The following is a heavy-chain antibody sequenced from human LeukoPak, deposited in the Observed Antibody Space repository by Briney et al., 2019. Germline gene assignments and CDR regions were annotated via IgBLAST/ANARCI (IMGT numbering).Heavy chain of an antibody. CDR3: ARSPLGGSTSWLKYLPKPRRIVGMDV. V-gene: IGHV1-46*01. J-gene: IGHJ6*02. D-gene: IGHD2-2*01. CDR2: INPSGGST. CDR1: GYTFTSYY. Sequence: ASVKVSCKASGYTFTSYYMHWVRQAPGQGLEWMGIINPSGGSTSYAQKFQGRVTMTRDTSKNQFSLKLSSVTAADTAVYYCARSPLGGSTSWLKYLPKPRRIVGMDVWGQGTTVTVSS.